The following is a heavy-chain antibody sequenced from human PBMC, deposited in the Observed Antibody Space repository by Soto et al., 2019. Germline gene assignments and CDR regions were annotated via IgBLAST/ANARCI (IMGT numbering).Heavy chain of an antibody. CDR2: IHYTGTT. J-gene: IGHJ4*02. V-gene: IGHV4-59*01. Sequence: SETLSLTCTVSVVSMSGNDWSWIRQTPGKGLEWIGYIHYTGTTNYNASRKSRVTLSVDTSKNQFALKLTSVTAADTAVYFCVRGGWYVDYWGQGTLVTVSS. CDR3: VRGGWYVDY. D-gene: IGHD6-19*01. CDR1: VVSMSGND.